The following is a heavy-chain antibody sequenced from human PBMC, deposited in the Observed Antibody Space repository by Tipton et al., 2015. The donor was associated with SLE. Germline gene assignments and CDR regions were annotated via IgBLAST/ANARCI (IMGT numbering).Heavy chain of an antibody. Sequence: QLVQSGAEVKKPEASVKVSCKASGYTFTGYYMHWVRQAPGQGLEWMGWINPNSGGTNYAQKFQGRVTMTRDTSISTAYMELSRLRSDDTAVYYCARDDCSGGSCYDYWGQGTLVTVSS. D-gene: IGHD2-15*01. CDR2: INPNSGGT. V-gene: IGHV1-2*02. CDR3: ARDDCSGGSCYDY. J-gene: IGHJ4*02. CDR1: GYTFTGYY.